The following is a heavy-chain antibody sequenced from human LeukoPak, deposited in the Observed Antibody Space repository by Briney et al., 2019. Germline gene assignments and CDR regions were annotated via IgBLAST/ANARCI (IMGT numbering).Heavy chain of an antibody. Sequence: PSETLSLTCAVYGGSFSGYYWSWIRQPPGKGLEWIGEINHSGSTNYNPSLKSRVTISVDTSKNQFSLKLSSVTAADTAVYYCAKDREGTYYYDSSGSRPGYWGQGTLVTVSS. J-gene: IGHJ4*02. V-gene: IGHV4-34*01. D-gene: IGHD3-22*01. CDR2: INHSGST. CDR3: AKDREGTYYYDSSGSRPGY. CDR1: GGSFSGYY.